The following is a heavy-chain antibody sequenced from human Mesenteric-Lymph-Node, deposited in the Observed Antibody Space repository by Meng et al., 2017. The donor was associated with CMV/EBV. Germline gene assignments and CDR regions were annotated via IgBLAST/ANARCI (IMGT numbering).Heavy chain of an antibody. D-gene: IGHD6-6*01. V-gene: IGHV3-23*03. Sequence: GGSLRLSCAASGFTFSSYAMSWVRQAPGKGLEWVSVIYSGGSSTYYADSVKGRFTISRDNSKNTLYLQMNSLRAEGTAVYYCAKGGAAQGQLDYWGQGTLVTVSS. J-gene: IGHJ4*02. CDR3: AKGGAAQGQLDY. CDR2: IYSGGSST. CDR1: GFTFSSYA.